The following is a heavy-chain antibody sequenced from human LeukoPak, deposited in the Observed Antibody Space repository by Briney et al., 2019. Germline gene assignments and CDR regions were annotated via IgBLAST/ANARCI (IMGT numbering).Heavy chain of an antibody. V-gene: IGHV4-59*01. J-gene: IGHJ4*02. Sequence: PSETLSLTCTVSGGSISSYYWSRIRQPPGKGLEWIGYIYHNGRTNYSPSLKSRITMSIDTSQDQFSLKLTSVTAADTAVYYCARASEGIGYFDTWGRGSLVTVSS. CDR2: IYHNGRT. D-gene: IGHD3-3*01. CDR1: GGSISSYY. CDR3: ARASEGIGYFDT.